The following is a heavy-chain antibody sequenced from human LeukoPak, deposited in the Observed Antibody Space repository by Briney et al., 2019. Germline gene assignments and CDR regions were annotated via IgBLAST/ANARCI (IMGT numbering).Heavy chain of an antibody. CDR1: GGSISIYS. Sequence: PSETLSLTCSVSGGSISIYSWSWIRQSAGEPLEWIGRIYASGTTYYNPSLKSRVSMSVDTSKNQFSLRLTSVTAADTALCYCARDGWCGGDCHTDWGQGTLVTVSS. J-gene: IGHJ4*02. CDR2: IYASGTT. V-gene: IGHV4-4*07. CDR3: ARDGWCGGDCHTD. D-gene: IGHD2-21*02.